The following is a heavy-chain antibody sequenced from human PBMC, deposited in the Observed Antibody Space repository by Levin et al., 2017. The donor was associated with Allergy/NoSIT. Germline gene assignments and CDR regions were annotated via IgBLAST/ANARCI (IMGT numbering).Heavy chain of an antibody. CDR1: GGSFTGFY. J-gene: IGHJ4*02. V-gene: IGHV4-34*01. Sequence: PSETLSLTCAVYGGSFTGFYWSWIRQSPGKGLEWIGEINHSGGTNYNPSLKSRVTISIDTSTNQFPLNVRSVTAADTAVYYCAKGQPSDYYDRNGCHSLFDYWGQGTLVTVSS. D-gene: IGHD3-22*01. CDR3: AKGQPSDYYDRNGCHSLFDY. CDR2: INHSGGT.